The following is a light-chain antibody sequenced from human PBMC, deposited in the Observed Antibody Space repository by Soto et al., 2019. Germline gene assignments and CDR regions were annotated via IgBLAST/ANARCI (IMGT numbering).Light chain of an antibody. V-gene: IGKV1-39*01. CDR2: SAS. CDR1: QSISTY. Sequence: DIQMTQSPASLSASLGDRVTITCRASQSISTYLNWYQQKAGKVPKLLIYSASSLQSGVSSRFSGSGSGTDFTLTISSLQPEDFATYYCQQTYSPLATFGQGTRLEIK. J-gene: IGKJ5*01. CDR3: QQTYSPLAT.